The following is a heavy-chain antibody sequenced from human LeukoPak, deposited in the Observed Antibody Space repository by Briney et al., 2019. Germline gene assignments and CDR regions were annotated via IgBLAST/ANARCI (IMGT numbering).Heavy chain of an antibody. Sequence: GGSLRLSCAASGFTFSSYGMHWVRQAPGKGLEWVAVIWYDGSNKYYADSVKGRFTISRDNSKNTLYLQMNSLRAEDTAVYYCARDLLTMVRGVNGMDVWGQGTTVTVSS. CDR3: ARDLLTMVRGVNGMDV. D-gene: IGHD3-10*01. J-gene: IGHJ6*02. CDR1: GFTFSSYG. V-gene: IGHV3-33*01. CDR2: IWYDGSNK.